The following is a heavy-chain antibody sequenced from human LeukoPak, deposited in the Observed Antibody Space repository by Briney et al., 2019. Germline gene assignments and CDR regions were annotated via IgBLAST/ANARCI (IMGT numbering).Heavy chain of an antibody. V-gene: IGHV3-30*02. Sequence: GGSLRLSCAASGFTFSSYRMHWVRQAPGKGLEWVAIIWYDGSNKYYADSVKGRFTISRDNSKNTLYLQMSSLRAEDTAVYYCAKRGESDGVYYFDSWGQGTLVTVSS. CDR3: AKRGESDGVYYFDS. CDR2: IWYDGSNK. D-gene: IGHD3-10*01. J-gene: IGHJ4*02. CDR1: GFTFSSYR.